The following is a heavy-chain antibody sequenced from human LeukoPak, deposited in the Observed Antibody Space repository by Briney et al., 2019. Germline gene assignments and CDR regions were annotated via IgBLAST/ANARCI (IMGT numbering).Heavy chain of an antibody. CDR3: AKAPFLAAAGTVWFDP. D-gene: IGHD6-13*01. J-gene: IGHJ5*02. CDR1: GFTFSSYA. CDR2: ISGSGGST. V-gene: IGHV3-23*01. Sequence: GRPLRLSCAASGFTFSSYAMSWVRQAPGKGLEWVSAISGSGGSTYYADSVKGRFTISRDNSKNTLYLQMNSLRAEDTAVYYCAKAPFLAAAGTVWFDPWGQGTLVTVSS.